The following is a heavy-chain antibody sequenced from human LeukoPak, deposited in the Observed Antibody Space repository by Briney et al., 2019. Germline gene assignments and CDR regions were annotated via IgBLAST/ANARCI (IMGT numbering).Heavy chain of an antibody. CDR2: IYYSGST. V-gene: IGHV4-59*01. CDR3: ARVEGYCSSTSCSLFDY. Sequence: SETLSLTCTVSGGSISSYYWSWIRQPPGKGLEWIGYIYYSGSTNYNPSLKSRVTISVDTSKNQFSLKLSSVSAADTAVYYCARVEGYCSSTSCSLFDYWGQGTLVTVSS. D-gene: IGHD2-2*01. CDR1: GGSISSYY. J-gene: IGHJ4*02.